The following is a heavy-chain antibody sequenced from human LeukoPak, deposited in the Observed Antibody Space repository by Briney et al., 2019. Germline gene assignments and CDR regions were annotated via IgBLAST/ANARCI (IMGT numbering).Heavy chain of an antibody. CDR1: GGSISSSSYY. Sequence: SETLSLTCTVSGGSISSSSYYWSWIRQPPGKGLEWIGEINHSGSTNYNPSLKSRVTISVDTSKNQFSLKLSSVTAADTAVYYCARGHRPRWYSSGWSTPFDYWGQGTLVTVSS. CDR2: INHSGST. J-gene: IGHJ4*02. V-gene: IGHV4-39*07. D-gene: IGHD6-19*01. CDR3: ARGHRPRWYSSGWSTPFDY.